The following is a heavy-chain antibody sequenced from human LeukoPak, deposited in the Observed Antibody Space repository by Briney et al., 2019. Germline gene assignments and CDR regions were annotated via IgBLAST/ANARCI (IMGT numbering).Heavy chain of an antibody. CDR2: IYYSGST. Sequence: PSETLSLTCTVSGGSISSYYWSWIRQPPGKGLEWIGYIYYSGSTNYNPSLKSRVTISVDTSKNQFSLKLSSVTAADTAVYCCARHCSGGSCYQGNYFDYWGQGTLVTVSS. V-gene: IGHV4-59*08. CDR3: ARHCSGGSCYQGNYFDY. D-gene: IGHD2-15*01. CDR1: GGSISSYY. J-gene: IGHJ4*02.